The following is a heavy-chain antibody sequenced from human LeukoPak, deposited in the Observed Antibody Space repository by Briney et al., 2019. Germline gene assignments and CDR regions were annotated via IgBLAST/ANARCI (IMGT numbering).Heavy chain of an antibody. CDR1: GGSFSGYY. V-gene: IGHV4-34*01. CDR2: INQSGST. J-gene: IGHJ4*02. D-gene: IGHD3-10*01. CDR3: ARGRYYYGSGSYYNG. Sequence: SETLSLTCAVYGGSFSGYYWSWIRQPPGKGLEWIGEINQSGSTNYNPSLKSRVTISVDTSKNQFSLKLGSVTAADTAVYYCARGRYYYGSGSYYNGWGQGTLVTVSS.